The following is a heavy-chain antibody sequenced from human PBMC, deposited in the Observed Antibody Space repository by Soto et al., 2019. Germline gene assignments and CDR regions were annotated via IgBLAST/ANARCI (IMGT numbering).Heavy chain of an antibody. Sequence: PSETLSLTCTVSGGSISSGDYYWSWIRQPPGKGLEWIGYIYYSGSTYYNPSLKSRVTISVDTSKNQFSLKLSSVTAADTAVYYCARALEDIVVGPAAMRQYYFDYWGQGTRVTVSS. CDR1: GGSISSGDYY. CDR3: ARALEDIVVGPAAMRQYYFDY. D-gene: IGHD2-2*01. J-gene: IGHJ4*02. CDR2: IYYSGST. V-gene: IGHV4-30-4*01.